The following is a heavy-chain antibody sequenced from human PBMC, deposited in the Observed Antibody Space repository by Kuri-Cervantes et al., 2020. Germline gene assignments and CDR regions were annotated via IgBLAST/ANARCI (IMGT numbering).Heavy chain of an antibody. V-gene: IGHV3-21*01. J-gene: IGHJ6*02. CDR1: GFTFSSYS. CDR3: ARGALYYGMDI. Sequence: ETLSLSCAASGFTFSSYSMNWVRQAPGKGLEWVSSISSSSSYIYYADSVKGRFTISRDNAKNSLYLQMNSLRAEDTAVYYCARGALYYGMDIWGRGTTVTVSS. CDR2: ISSSSSYI.